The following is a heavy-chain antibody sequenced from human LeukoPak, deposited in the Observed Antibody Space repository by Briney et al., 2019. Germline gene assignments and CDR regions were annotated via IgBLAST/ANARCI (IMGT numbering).Heavy chain of an antibody. V-gene: IGHV3-30*18. Sequence: GSLRLSCAASGFTFSSYGMHWVRQAPGKGLEWVAVISYDGSNKYYADSVKGRFTISRDNSKNTLYLQMNSLRAEDTAVYYCAKDLSGKFETKGLDYWGQGTLVTVSS. CDR1: GFTFSSYG. D-gene: IGHD2-8*01. J-gene: IGHJ4*02. CDR2: ISYDGSNK. CDR3: AKDLSGKFETKGLDY.